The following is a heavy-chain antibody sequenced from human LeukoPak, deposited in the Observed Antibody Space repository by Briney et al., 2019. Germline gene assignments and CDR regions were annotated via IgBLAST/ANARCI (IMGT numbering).Heavy chain of an antibody. Sequence: GGSLRLSCAASGFTFRSYSMNWVRQAPGKGPEWVSSISSSSSYIYYADSVKGRFTISRDNAKNSLYLQMNSLRAEDTAVYYCARDGGSVVAATPYYYYYYMDVWGKGTTVTVSS. J-gene: IGHJ6*03. D-gene: IGHD2-15*01. CDR1: GFTFRSYS. CDR3: ARDGGSVVAATPYYYYYYMDV. V-gene: IGHV3-21*01. CDR2: ISSSSSYI.